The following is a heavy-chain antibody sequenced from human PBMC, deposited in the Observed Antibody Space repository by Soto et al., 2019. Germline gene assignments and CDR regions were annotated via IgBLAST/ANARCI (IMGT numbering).Heavy chain of an antibody. J-gene: IGHJ3*02. D-gene: IGHD3-10*01. V-gene: IGHV3-21*01. CDR3: ARDRGGDLKVFDI. Sequence: EVQLVESGGGLVKPGGSLRLSCAASGFTFNIYSMNWVRQAPGKGLEWVSSISSSSSYIYYADSVKGRFTISRDNAKNSLYLQMNSLRAEDTAVYYCARDRGGDLKVFDIWGQGTMVTVSS. CDR2: ISSSSSYI. CDR1: GFTFNIYS.